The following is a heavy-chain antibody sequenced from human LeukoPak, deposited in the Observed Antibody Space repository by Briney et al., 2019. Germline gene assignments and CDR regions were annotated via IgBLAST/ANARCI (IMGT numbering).Heavy chain of an antibody. J-gene: IGHJ3*02. CDR3: STGSGHAFDI. V-gene: IGHV3-74*01. CDR1: GFTFSSYW. CDR2: INSDGSST. D-gene: IGHD3-10*01. Sequence: GGSLRLSCAASGFTFSSYWMHWVRQVPGEGLVWVSRINSDGSSTSYADSVKGRFTISRDNAKNTLYVQMNSLRAEDTAVYYRSTGSGHAFDIWGRGTMVTVSS.